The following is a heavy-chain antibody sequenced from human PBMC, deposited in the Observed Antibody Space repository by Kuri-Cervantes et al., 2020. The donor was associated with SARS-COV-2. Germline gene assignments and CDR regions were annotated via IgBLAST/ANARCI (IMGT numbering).Heavy chain of an antibody. D-gene: IGHD3-3*01. Sequence: SETLSLTCTVSGGSISSHYWSWIRQPPGKGLEWIGYIYTSGSTNYNPSLKSRVTISVDTSSKQFSLKLSSVTAADTAVYYCARQFYYDFWSGNYFDYWGQGTLVTVSS. V-gene: IGHV4-59*08. J-gene: IGHJ4*02. CDR2: IYTSGST. CDR3: ARQFYYDFWSGNYFDY. CDR1: GGSISSHY.